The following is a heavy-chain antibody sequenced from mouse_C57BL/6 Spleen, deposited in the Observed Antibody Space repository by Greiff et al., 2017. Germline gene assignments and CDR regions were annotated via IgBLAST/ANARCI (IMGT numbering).Heavy chain of an antibody. D-gene: IGHD5-1*01. CDR2: IRSKSNNYAT. CDR1: GFSFNTYA. V-gene: IGHV10-1*01. CDR3: VRHSTHGAMDY. Sequence: EVQLVESGGGLVQPKGSLKLSCAASGFSFNTYAMNWVRQAPGKGLEWVARIRSKSNNYATYYADSVKDRFTISRDDSESMLYLQMNNLKTEDTAMYYCVRHSTHGAMDYWGQGTSVTVSS. J-gene: IGHJ4*01.